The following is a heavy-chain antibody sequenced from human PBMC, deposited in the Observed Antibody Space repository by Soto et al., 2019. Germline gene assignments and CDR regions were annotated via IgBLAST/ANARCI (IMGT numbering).Heavy chain of an antibody. V-gene: IGHV1-69*04. CDR3: ARDHSLSSSSSWFDP. D-gene: IGHD6-6*01. CDR2: IIPILGIA. Sequence: GASVKVSCKASGGTFSSYTISWVRQAPGQGLEWMGRIIPILGIANYAQKFQGRVTITADKSTSTAYMELSSLRSEDTAVYYCARDHSLSSSSSWFDPWGQGTLVTVSS. J-gene: IGHJ5*02. CDR1: GGTFSSYT.